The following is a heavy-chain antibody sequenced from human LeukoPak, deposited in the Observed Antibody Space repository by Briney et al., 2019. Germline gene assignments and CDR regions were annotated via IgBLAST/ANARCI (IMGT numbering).Heavy chain of an antibody. J-gene: IGHJ6*03. CDR2: IYYSGST. D-gene: IGHD3-3*01. Sequence: SETLSLTCAVYGGSFSGYYWSWIRQPPGKGLEWIGYIYYSGSTNYNPSLKSRVTISVDTSKNQFSLKLSSVTAADTAVYYCARGSGWSAPEDMDVWGKGTTVTVSS. CDR1: GGSFSGYY. CDR3: ARGSGWSAPEDMDV. V-gene: IGHV4-59*01.